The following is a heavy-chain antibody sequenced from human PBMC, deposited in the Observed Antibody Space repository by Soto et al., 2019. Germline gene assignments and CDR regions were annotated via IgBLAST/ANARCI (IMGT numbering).Heavy chain of an antibody. CDR2: ISGSGGST. CDR1: GFTFSSYA. D-gene: IGHD2-2*01. J-gene: IGHJ4*02. Sequence: EVQLLESGGGLVQPGGSLRLSCAASGFTFSSYAMSWVRQAPGKGLEWVSAISGSGGSTYYADSVKGRFTISRDNSKNTLYLQRNRVRAEDTDVYYCVLWPTYDLDSWGKGTLVTVS. CDR3: VLWPTYDLDS. V-gene: IGHV3-23*01.